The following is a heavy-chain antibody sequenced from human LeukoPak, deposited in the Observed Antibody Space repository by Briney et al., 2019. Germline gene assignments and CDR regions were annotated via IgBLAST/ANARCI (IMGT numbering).Heavy chain of an antibody. D-gene: IGHD2-2*01. CDR1: GYTFTSYY. J-gene: IGHJ5*02. CDR2: INPSGGST. V-gene: IGHV1-46*01. CDR3: ARDLREYPKTRRNWFDP. Sequence: ASVKVSCKASGYTFTSYYMHWVRQAPGQGLEWMGIINPSGGSTSYAQKFQGRVTMTRDTSTSTVYMELSSLRSEDTAVYYCARDLREYPKTRRNWFDPWGQGTLVTVSS.